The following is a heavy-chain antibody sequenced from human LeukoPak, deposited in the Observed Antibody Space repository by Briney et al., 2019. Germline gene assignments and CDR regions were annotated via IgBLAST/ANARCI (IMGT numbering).Heavy chain of an antibody. D-gene: IGHD3-22*01. J-gene: IGHJ4*02. CDR3: ARATTYYDSSPYGY. CDR2: IIPIFGTA. Sequence: GASVKVSCKASGGTFSSYAISWVRQAPGQGLEWMGGIIPIFGTANYAQKFQGRVTITADESTSTAYMELSSLRSEDTAVYYCARATTYYDSSPYGYWGQGTLVTVSS. V-gene: IGHV1-69*13. CDR1: GGTFSSYA.